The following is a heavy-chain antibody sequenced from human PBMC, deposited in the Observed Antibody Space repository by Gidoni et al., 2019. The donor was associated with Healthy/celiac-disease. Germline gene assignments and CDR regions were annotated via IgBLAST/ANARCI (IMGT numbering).Heavy chain of an antibody. D-gene: IGHD6-13*01. CDR3: AVLKLGDSEGQQLAGRWFDP. J-gene: IGHJ5*02. V-gene: IGHV3-48*01. CDR1: GFTYSCYS. CDR2: ISSSSSTK. Sequence: VQLVESGGGLVQPGGSLRFSCAASGFTYSCYSMIRVRQAPGKGLEWVVYISSSSSTKYDADTGKGRFTSSRDNAKNSLDLQMNSLRAEDTAVYDCAVLKLGDSEGQQLAGRWFDPWGQGTLVTVSS.